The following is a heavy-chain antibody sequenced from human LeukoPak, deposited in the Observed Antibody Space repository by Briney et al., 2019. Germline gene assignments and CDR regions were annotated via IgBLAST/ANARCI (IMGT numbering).Heavy chain of an antibody. CDR3: AREYCSSTSCYTGVCDY. CDR2: INPNSGGT. J-gene: IGHJ4*02. Sequence: ASVKVSCKASGYTFTGYYMHWVRQAPGQGLEWMGWINPNSGGTNYAQKFQGRVTMTTDTSTSTAYMELRSLRSDDTAVYYCAREYCSSTSCYTGVCDYWGQGTLVTVSS. V-gene: IGHV1-2*02. CDR1: GYTFTGYY. D-gene: IGHD2-2*02.